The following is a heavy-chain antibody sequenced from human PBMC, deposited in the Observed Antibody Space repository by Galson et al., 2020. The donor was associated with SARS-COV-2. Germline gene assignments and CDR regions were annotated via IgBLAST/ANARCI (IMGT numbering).Heavy chain of an antibody. CDR1: GGSISSSSYY. CDR3: ARRYFRITICGVVIRYFDY. CDR2: IYYSGST. D-gene: IGHD3-3*01. V-gene: IGHV4-39*01. Sequence: SETLSLTCTVSGGSISSSSYYWGWIRQPPGKGLEWIGSIYYSGSTYYNPSLKSRVTISVDTSKNQFSLKLSSVTAADTAVYYCARRYFRITICGVVIRYFDYWGQGTLVTVSS. J-gene: IGHJ4*02.